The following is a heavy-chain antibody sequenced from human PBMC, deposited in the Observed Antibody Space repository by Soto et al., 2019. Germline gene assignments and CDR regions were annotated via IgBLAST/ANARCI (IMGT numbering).Heavy chain of an antibody. CDR1: GPSISKYG. Sequence: QVQLVESGVCVVQPGTSLRLSWAASGPSISKYGMHWVRQAPGKGLEWVAMIWYDGSTKKYADSVKGRFTMSRDNYKNRVNLQSNSLRVEDKTVNYCARDPIVDRGNWFNPCGQETMVTVSS. CDR3: ARDPIVDRGNWFNP. V-gene: IGHV3-33*01. D-gene: IGHD2-21*01. CDR2: IWYDGSTK. J-gene: IGHJ5*02.